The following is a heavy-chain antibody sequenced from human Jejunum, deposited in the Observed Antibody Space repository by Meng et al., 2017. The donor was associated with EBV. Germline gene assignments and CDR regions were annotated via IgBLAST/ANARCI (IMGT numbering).Heavy chain of an antibody. V-gene: IGHV3-23*04. Sequence: EWQPAGAGVWVVQHAHSLTLTCASCGFTLNTHTMSCVLQAPSKGLGWVSPITDSGDSTYYTDSVKSRFTISRDNSKNTLYLQMTSLRAEDTAVYYCAKLTQAWGQGTLVTVSS. CDR3: AKLTQA. CDR2: ITDSGDST. J-gene: IGHJ5*02. CDR1: GFTLNTHT.